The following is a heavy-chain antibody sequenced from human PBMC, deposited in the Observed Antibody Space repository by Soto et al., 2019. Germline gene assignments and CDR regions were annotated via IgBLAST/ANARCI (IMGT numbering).Heavy chain of an antibody. V-gene: IGHV3-33*01. CDR2: IWYDGSNK. CDR3: AREGIVLVPPYYYYGMDV. D-gene: IGHD2-2*01. Sequence: QVQLVESGGGVVQPGRSLRLSCAASGFTFSSYGMHWVRQAPGKGLEWVAVIWYDGSNKYYADSVKGRFTISRDNSKNTLYLQMNSLRAEDTAVYYCAREGIVLVPPYYYYGMDVWGQGTTVTVSS. CDR1: GFTFSSYG. J-gene: IGHJ6*02.